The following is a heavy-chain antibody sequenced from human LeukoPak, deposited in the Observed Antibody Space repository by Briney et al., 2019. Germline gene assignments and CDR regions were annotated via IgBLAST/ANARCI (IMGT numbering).Heavy chain of an antibody. CDR1: GHTLTEFS. Sequence: ASVKVSCKVSGHTLTEFSMEWVRQAPGKGLEWMGGFDPERGETIYAQKFQGRIPMTEDTSTDTAYMELSSLTSEDTAVYYCATGSIVYDYWGQGTLVTVSS. CDR3: ATGSIVYDY. V-gene: IGHV1-24*01. CDR2: FDPERGET. J-gene: IGHJ4*02. D-gene: IGHD2-21*01.